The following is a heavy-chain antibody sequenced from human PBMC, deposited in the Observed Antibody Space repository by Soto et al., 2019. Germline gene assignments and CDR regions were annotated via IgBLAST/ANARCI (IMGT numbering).Heavy chain of an antibody. CDR2: IYHSGST. Sequence: SETLSLTCAVSGGSISSGGYSWSWIRQPPGKGLEWIGYIYHSGSTYYNPSLKSRVTISVDRSKNQFSLKLSSVTAADTAVYYCARGPGYEVGYGDYYYYGMDVWGQGTTVTVSS. D-gene: IGHD3-9*01. CDR3: ARGPGYEVGYGDYYYYGMDV. V-gene: IGHV4-30-2*01. CDR1: GGSISSGGYS. J-gene: IGHJ6*02.